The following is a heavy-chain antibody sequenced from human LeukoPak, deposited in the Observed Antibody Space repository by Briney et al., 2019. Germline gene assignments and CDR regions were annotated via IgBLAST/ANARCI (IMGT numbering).Heavy chain of an antibody. J-gene: IGHJ5*01. CDR2: IYYSGST. V-gene: IGHV4-59*01. CDR3: ARDNGGWFDS. CDR1: GGSISSYY. Sequence: SETLSLTCTVSGGSISSYYWSWIRQPPGKGLEWIGYIYYSGSTNYNPSLKSRVTISVDTSKNQFSLKLSSVTAADTAVYYCARDNGGWFDSWGRGTLVTVSS. D-gene: IGHD3-10*01.